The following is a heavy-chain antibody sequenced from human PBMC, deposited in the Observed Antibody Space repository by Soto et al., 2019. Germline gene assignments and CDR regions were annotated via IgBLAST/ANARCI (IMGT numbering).Heavy chain of an antibody. CDR2: IYYSGST. CDR3: ASITAMVSHFDY. Sequence: SETLSLTCTVSGGSISSYYWGWIRQSPGKGLEWIGYIYYSGSTTYNPSLKSRVTISVDTSKNQFSLKLSSVAAADTAVYYCASITAMVSHFDYWGQGTLVTVSS. D-gene: IGHD5-18*01. J-gene: IGHJ4*02. V-gene: IGHV4-59*01. CDR1: GGSISSYY.